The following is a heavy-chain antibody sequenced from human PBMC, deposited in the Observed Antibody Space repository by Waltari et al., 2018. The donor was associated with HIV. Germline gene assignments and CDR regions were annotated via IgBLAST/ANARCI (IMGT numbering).Heavy chain of an antibody. Sequence: QVQLVQYGAEVKKLGSSVKVSCKASGGAFSSYTINWVRKAPGQGLEWLGRIIPMSNTPNNAQKFQGRVTITADKSTSTAYMELTSLRSDDTAVYYCASARETMGVDFDSWGLGTLVTVSS. CDR2: IIPMSNTP. J-gene: IGHJ4*02. CDR1: GGAFSSYT. D-gene: IGHD3-16*01. V-gene: IGHV1-69*08. CDR3: ASARETMGVDFDS.